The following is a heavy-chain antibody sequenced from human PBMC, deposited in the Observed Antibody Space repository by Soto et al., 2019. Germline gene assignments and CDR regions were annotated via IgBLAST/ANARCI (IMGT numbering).Heavy chain of an antibody. CDR3: AHVDMVRGVITDY. V-gene: IGHV1-69*02. Sequence: QVQLVQSGAEVKKPGSSVKVSCKASGGTFSSYTISWVRQAPGQGLEWMGRIIPILGIANYAQKFQGRVTITADKSTSTAYMELSSLRSEDTAVYYCAHVDMVRGVITDYWGQGTLVTVSS. CDR2: IIPILGIA. J-gene: IGHJ4*02. D-gene: IGHD3-10*01. CDR1: GGTFSSYT.